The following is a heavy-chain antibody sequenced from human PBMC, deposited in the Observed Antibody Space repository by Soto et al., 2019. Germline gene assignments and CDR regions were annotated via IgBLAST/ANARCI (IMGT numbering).Heavy chain of an antibody. CDR3: ARPRSMSSSGFDV. CDR1: GFTFSDYY. J-gene: IGHJ3*01. V-gene: IGHV3-11*04. Sequence: GGSLRLSCAASGFTFSDYYMSWIRQAPGRGLEWVSYISSSGSRTDYADSVKGRFTISRDNAKNLLYLQVNSLRAEDTGVYYCARPRSMSSSGFDVWGQGTKVTVSS. D-gene: IGHD6-6*01. CDR2: ISSSGSRT.